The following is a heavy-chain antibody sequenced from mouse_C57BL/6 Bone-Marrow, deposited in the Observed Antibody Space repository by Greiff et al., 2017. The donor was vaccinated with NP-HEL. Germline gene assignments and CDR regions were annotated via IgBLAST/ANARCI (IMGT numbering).Heavy chain of an antibody. CDR3: ASLEGHYCGSRAWFAY. J-gene: IGHJ3*01. D-gene: IGHD1-1*01. CDR2: FYPGSGSI. CDR1: GYTFTEYT. V-gene: IGHV1-62-2*01. Sequence: QVQLQQSGAELVKPGASVKLSCKASGYTFTEYTIHWVKQRSGQGLEWIGWFYPGSGSIKYNEKFKDKATLTADKSSSTVYMELIRVTSEDSAVXFCASLEGHYCGSRAWFAYWGQGTLVTVSA.